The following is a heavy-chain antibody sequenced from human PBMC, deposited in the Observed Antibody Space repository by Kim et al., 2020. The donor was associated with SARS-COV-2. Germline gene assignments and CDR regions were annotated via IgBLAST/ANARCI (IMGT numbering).Heavy chain of an antibody. Sequence: GGSLRLSCAASGFTFSSYSMNWVRQAPGKGLEWVSYISSSSSTIYYADSVKGRFTISRDNSKNSLYLQMNRLRDEDTAVYYCAREGLCSSISCYSYYYYYGIHVCRQGTTVTVSS. D-gene: IGHD2-2*01. CDR2: ISSSSSTI. CDR3: AREGLCSSISCYSYYYYYGIHV. CDR1: GFTFSSYS. V-gene: IGHV3-48*02. J-gene: IGHJ6*02.